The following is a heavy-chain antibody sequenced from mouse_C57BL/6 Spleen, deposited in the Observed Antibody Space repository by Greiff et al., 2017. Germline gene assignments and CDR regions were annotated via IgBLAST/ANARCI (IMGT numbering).Heavy chain of an antibody. V-gene: IGHV5-17*01. D-gene: IGHD4-1*01. CDR2: ISSGSSTI. CDR3: ARPGAGTRTYAMDY. J-gene: IGHJ4*01. CDR1: GFTFSDYG. Sequence: DVMLVESGGGLVKPGGSLKLSCAASGFTFSDYGMHWVRQAPEKGLEWVAYISSGSSTIYYADTVKGRFTISRDNAKNTLFLQMTSLRSEDTAMYYCARPGAGTRTYAMDYWGQGTSVTVSS.